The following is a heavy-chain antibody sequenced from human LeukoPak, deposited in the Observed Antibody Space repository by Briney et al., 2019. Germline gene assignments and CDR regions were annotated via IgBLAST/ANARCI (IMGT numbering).Heavy chain of an antibody. V-gene: IGHV1-2*02. D-gene: IGHD2-15*01. CDR3: ARDRVVVAPIFSLNWLAP. CDR2: INPNSGDT. Sequence: ASVTVSCKASGYTFTGYYIHWVRQAPGQGLEWMGWINPNSGDTAYAQHFQGRVTMTRDTSISTAYMQLSSLRSDDTAVCYCARDRVVVAPIFSLNWLAPWGQGTLVTVSS. CDR1: GYTFTGYY. J-gene: IGHJ5*02.